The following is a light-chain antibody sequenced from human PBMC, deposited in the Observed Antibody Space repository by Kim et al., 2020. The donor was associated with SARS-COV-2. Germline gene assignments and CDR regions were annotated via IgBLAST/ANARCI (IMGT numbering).Light chain of an antibody. V-gene: IGKV2-28*01. CDR2: LAS. J-gene: IGKJ1*01. CDR1: QSLLHSDGDNY. Sequence: IMMTQSPRSLAVTPGEPASISCRASQSLLHSDGDNYLNWYLQRPGQSPHLLISLASNRASGVPDRFSGSGSGTYFTLKINRVEAEEVGLYFCIQTLETSWTFGQGTKVDIK. CDR3: IQTLETSWT.